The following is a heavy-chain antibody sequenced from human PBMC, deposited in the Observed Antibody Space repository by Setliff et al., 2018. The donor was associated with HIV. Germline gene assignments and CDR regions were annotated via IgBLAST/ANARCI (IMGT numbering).Heavy chain of an antibody. D-gene: IGHD3-10*01. CDR1: GASISSGSSY. V-gene: IGHV4-39*07. Sequence: SETLSLTCTVSGASISSGSSYWGWIRQPPGKGLEWIGNILYSGSTYYNPSLKSRVTISVDTSKNQFSLKLSSVTAADTAVYYCARVGGFFGEARPPPDYWGQGALVTVS. J-gene: IGHJ4*02. CDR3: ARVGGFFGEARPPPDY. CDR2: ILYSGST.